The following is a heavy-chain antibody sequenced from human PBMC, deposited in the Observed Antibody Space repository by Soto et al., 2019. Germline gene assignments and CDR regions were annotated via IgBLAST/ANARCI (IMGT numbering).Heavy chain of an antibody. CDR1: GFMFLSYG. Sequence: VQLVESGGGVVQPGRSLRLSCEASGFMFLSYGFHWVRQAPGKGLEWVAVISVNGGNKDYVDSVKGRFTISRDDSKKTLYLEMDNRRAGGTDVYYCSKDRGGGGYSSIDSWGQGTLVSVSS. J-gene: IGHJ5*01. CDR3: SKDRGGGGYSSIDS. V-gene: IGHV3-30*18. CDR2: ISVNGGNK. D-gene: IGHD4-4*01.